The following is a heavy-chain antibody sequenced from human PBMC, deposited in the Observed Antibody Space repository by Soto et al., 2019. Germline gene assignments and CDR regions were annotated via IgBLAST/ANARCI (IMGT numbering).Heavy chain of an antibody. V-gene: IGHV1-3*01. CDR3: GRDKITGFLDY. CDR1: GYTFTAYA. CDR2: INAGNGDT. D-gene: IGHD1-20*01. Sequence: GASVKVSCKASGYTFTAYAIHWVRQAPGQRLEWMGWINAGNGDTKYSQNFQGRVAITRDTSASTAYMELSSLRSEVTALYYGGRDKITGFLDYWGQGSLVSVSS. J-gene: IGHJ4*02.